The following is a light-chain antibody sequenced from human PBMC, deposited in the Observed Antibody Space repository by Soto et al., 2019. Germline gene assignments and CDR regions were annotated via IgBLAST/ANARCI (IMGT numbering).Light chain of an antibody. CDR1: RNIWTY. V-gene: IGKV1-39*01. CDR2: DAS. J-gene: IGKJ2*01. Sequence: DVQMTPSPSSLSASVGDRVTITCRASRNIWTYLNWYQQKAGKAPSLLIYDASTLEAGVPSRFSGSGSGTDFSLTISSVQPEDFASYYCQQSFFMPRTFGQGTKVDIK. CDR3: QQSFFMPRT.